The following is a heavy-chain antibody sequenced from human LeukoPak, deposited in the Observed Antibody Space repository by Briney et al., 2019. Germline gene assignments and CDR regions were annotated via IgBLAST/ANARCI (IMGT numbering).Heavy chain of an antibody. D-gene: IGHD4-17*01. V-gene: IGHV1-2*02. CDR2: INPNSGGT. CDR1: GYTFTGYY. CDR3: ARDQRVTTPTHLQH. Sequence: GASVKVSCKASGYTFTGYYMHWVRQAPEQGLEWMGWINPNSGGTNYAQKFKGRVTMTRATSISTAYMELSRLRSDDTAVYYCARDQRVTTPTHLQHWGQGTLVTVSS. J-gene: IGHJ1*01.